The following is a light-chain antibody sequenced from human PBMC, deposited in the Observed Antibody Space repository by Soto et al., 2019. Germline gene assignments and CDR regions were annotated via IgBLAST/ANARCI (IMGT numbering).Light chain of an antibody. J-gene: IGKJ5*01. Sequence: DIQMTQSPSSLSASVGDRVTITCRASQDISNYLNWYQQRPGKAPKLLIYDSSNWERGVPSRFSGTRSVSYFTFAITSLQPEDVATYYCQQSDSLPITFGQGTRLAI. CDR1: QDISNY. CDR2: DSS. CDR3: QQSDSLPIT. V-gene: IGKV1-33*01.